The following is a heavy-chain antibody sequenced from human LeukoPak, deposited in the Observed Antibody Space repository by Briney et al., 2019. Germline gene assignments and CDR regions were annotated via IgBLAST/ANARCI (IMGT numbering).Heavy chain of an antibody. V-gene: IGHV1-3*01. CDR3: AREGSPYSNYGNWFDP. CDR2: INAGNGNT. Sequence: ASVKVSCKASGYTFTSYAMHWVRQAPGQRLEWMGWINAGNGNTKYSQKFQGRVTTTRDTSASTAYMELSSLRSEDTAVYYCAREGSPYSNYGNWFDPWGQGTLVTVSS. J-gene: IGHJ5*02. CDR1: GYTFTSYA. D-gene: IGHD4-11*01.